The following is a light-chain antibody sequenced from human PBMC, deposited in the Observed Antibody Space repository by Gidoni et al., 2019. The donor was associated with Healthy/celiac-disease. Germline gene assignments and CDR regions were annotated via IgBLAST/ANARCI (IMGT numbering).Light chain of an antibody. J-gene: IGKJ3*01. CDR3: QQYGSSPLT. V-gene: IGKV3-20*01. CDR1: QSVSSSY. Sequence: DIVLTQSPGTLSFSPGERATLSCRASQSVSSSYLAWYQQKPGQAPRLLIYGASSRATGIPDRFSGSGSGTDFTLTISRLEPEDFAVYYCQQYGSSPLTFGPGTKVDIK. CDR2: GAS.